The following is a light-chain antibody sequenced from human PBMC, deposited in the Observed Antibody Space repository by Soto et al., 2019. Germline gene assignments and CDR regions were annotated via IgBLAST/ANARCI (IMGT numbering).Light chain of an antibody. V-gene: IGKV1-5*03. Sequence: DIQMTQSPSTLSASVGDRVTITCRASQSISSWLAWYQQKPGKAPKLLVHTASTLQSGVPSRFSGSGSGTEFTLTISSLQPDDFAPYDCQQYISYSRTFGQGTKVEIK. CDR1: QSISSW. CDR2: TAS. CDR3: QQYISYSRT. J-gene: IGKJ1*01.